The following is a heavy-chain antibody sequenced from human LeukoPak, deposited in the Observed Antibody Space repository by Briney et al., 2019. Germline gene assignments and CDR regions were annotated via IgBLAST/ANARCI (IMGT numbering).Heavy chain of an antibody. J-gene: IGHJ6*04. V-gene: IGHV3-48*03. CDR2: ISSSGSTI. D-gene: IGHD3-10*02. Sequence: GGSLRLSCAASGFTFSSYEMNWVRQAPGKGLEWVSYISSSGSTIYYADSVKSRFTISRDNAKNSLYLQMNSLRAEDTAVYYCAELGFTMIGGVWGKGTTVTISS. CDR3: AELGFTMIGGV. CDR1: GFTFSSYE.